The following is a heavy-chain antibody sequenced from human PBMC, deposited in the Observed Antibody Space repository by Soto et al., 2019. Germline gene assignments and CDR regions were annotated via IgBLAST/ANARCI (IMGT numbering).Heavy chain of an antibody. CDR3: ARVGYYGSGSNWFDP. CDR2: INHSGST. CDR1: GGSFSGYY. J-gene: IGHJ5*02. D-gene: IGHD3-10*01. Sequence: PSETLSLTCAVYGGSFSGYYWSWIRQPPGKGLEWIGEINHSGSTNYNPSLKSRVTISVDTSKNQFSLKLSSVTAADTAVYYCARVGYYGSGSNWFDPWDQGTLVTVSS. V-gene: IGHV4-34*01.